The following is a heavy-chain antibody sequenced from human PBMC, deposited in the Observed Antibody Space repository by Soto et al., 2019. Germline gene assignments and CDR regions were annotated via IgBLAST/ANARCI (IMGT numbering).Heavy chain of an antibody. D-gene: IGHD4-4*01. CDR3: ARTRLQSAFDI. CDR2: IYYSGST. J-gene: IGHJ3*02. V-gene: IGHV4-59*08. Sequence: QVQLQESGPGLVKPSETLSLTCTVSGGSISSYYWSWIRQPPGKGLEWIGYIYYSGSTNYNPSLKSRVTISVDTSKNQFSLKLSSVTAADTAVYYCARTRLQSAFDIWGQGTMVTVSS. CDR1: GGSISSYY.